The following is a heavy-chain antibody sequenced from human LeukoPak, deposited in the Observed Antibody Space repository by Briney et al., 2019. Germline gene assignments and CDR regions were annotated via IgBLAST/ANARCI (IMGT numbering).Heavy chain of an antibody. Sequence: ASVKVSCKASGYTFTDYYMHWVRQAPGQGLEWMGWINPSSGGTNYAQKFQGRVTVTRDTSISTAYMYLSRLRSDDTAVYYCARAGVWDYSDSSGYHNAAFDIWGQGTMVTVSS. D-gene: IGHD3-22*01. CDR2: INPSSGGT. V-gene: IGHV1-2*02. CDR3: ARAGVWDYSDSSGYHNAAFDI. CDR1: GYTFTDYY. J-gene: IGHJ3*02.